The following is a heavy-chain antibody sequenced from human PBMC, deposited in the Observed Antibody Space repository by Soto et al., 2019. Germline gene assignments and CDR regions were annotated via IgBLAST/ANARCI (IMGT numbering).Heavy chain of an antibody. V-gene: IGHV1-69*13. CDR1: GGTFSKYA. CDR2: IIPFFQTP. D-gene: IGHD6-13*01. CDR3: ARSRAAAPPRVGMDV. Sequence: ASVKVSCKASGGTFSKYAISWVRQAPGQGLEWMGGIIPFFQTPNYAQKYQGRVTITADESTTTAYMEMRSLRSEDTAVYYCARSRAAAPPRVGMDVWGQGTAVTVSS. J-gene: IGHJ6*02.